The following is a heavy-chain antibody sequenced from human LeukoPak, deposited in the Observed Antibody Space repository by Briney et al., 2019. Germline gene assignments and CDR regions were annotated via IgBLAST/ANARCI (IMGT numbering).Heavy chain of an antibody. J-gene: IGHJ6*03. CDR3: ARGMTTVTPRYMDV. D-gene: IGHD4-17*01. CDR2: IKQDGSEK. CDR1: GFTFSSYW. Sequence: GGSLRLSCAASGFTFSSYWMSWARQAPGKGLEWVANIKQDGSEKYYVDSVKGRFTISRDNAKNSLYLQMNSLRAEETAVYYCARGMTTVTPRYMDVWGKGTTVTVSS. V-gene: IGHV3-7*01.